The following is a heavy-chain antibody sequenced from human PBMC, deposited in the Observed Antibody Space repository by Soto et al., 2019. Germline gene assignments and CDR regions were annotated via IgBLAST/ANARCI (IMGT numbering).Heavy chain of an antibody. V-gene: IGHV3-30-3*01. CDR3: ARVPSSSGRAHFDY. J-gene: IGHJ4*02. CDR2: ISYDGSNK. D-gene: IGHD2-15*01. CDR1: GFTFSSYA. Sequence: QVQLVESGGGVVQPGRSLRLSCAASGFTFSSYAMHWGRQAPGKGLEWVAVISYDGSNKYYADSVKGRFTISRDNSKNTLYLQMNSLRAEDTAGYYCARVPSSSGRAHFDYWGQGTLVTVSS.